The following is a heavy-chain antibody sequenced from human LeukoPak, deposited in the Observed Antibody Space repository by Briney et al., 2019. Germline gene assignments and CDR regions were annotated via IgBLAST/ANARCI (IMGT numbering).Heavy chain of an antibody. CDR2: INPNSGGT. D-gene: IGHD3-10*01. CDR1: GYTFTGHY. Sequence: GASVKVSCKASGYTFTGHYMHWVRQAPGQGLEWMGWINPNSGGTNYAQKFQGRVTMTRDTSISTAYMELSRLRSDDTAVYYCARDPTLLWFGELLSYYYYYGMDVWGQGTTVTVSS. V-gene: IGHV1-2*02. CDR3: ARDPTLLWFGELLSYYYYYGMDV. J-gene: IGHJ6*02.